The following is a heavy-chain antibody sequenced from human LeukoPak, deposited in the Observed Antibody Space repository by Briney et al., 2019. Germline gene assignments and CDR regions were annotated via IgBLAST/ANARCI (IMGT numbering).Heavy chain of an antibody. Sequence: ASVKVSCKASGYIFTNYGISWVRQAPGQGLEWMGIINPSGGSTSYAQKFQGRVTMTRDTSTSTVYMELSSLRSEDTAVYYCARGGAWSGYHYFDYWGQGTLVTVSS. CDR3: ARGGAWSGYHYFDY. V-gene: IGHV1-46*01. J-gene: IGHJ4*02. D-gene: IGHD3-3*01. CDR1: GYIFTNYG. CDR2: INPSGGST.